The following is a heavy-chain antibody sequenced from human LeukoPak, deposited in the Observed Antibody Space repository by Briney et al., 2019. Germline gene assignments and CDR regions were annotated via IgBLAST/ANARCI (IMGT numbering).Heavy chain of an antibody. J-gene: IGHJ3*02. Sequence: SETLSLTCAVYGGSFSGYYWSWIRQPPGKGLEWIGEINHSGSTNYNPSLKSRVTISVDTSKNQFSLKLSSVTAADTAVYYCARDSSGSSGGNAFDIWGQGTMVTVSS. CDR2: INHSGST. D-gene: IGHD3-22*01. CDR3: ARDSSGSSGGNAFDI. CDR1: GGSFSGYY. V-gene: IGHV4-34*01.